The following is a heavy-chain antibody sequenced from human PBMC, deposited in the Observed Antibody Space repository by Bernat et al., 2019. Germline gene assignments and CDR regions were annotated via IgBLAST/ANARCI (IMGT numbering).Heavy chain of an antibody. V-gene: IGHV3-23*01. Sequence: EVQLLESGGGLVQPGGSLRLSCAASGFTFSSYAMSWVRQAPGKGLGWVSGISGPGTSTYYADSVKGRFTMSRDKSENTLYLQMNSLRAEDAAVYYCAKDLSMYSSGWYGLDYWGQGTLVTVSS. D-gene: IGHD6-19*01. CDR3: AKDLSMYSSGWYGLDY. CDR1: GFTFSSYA. J-gene: IGHJ4*02. CDR2: ISGPGTST.